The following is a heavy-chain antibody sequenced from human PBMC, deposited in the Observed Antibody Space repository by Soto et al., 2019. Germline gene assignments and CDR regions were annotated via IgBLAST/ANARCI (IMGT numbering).Heavy chain of an antibody. V-gene: IGHV1-69*02. CDR2: INPILSMS. D-gene: IGHD3-10*01. Sequence: QVQLVQSGAEVKKPGSSVKVSCKASGDTFSFYTINWVRQAPGLGLEWVGRINPILSMSNYAQKFQGRVTMPAEKSTNTAYMELRSLRSEDTAMYYCATSYGSGYRAFDYWGQGALVTVSS. CDR1: GDTFSFYT. J-gene: IGHJ4*02. CDR3: ATSYGSGYRAFDY.